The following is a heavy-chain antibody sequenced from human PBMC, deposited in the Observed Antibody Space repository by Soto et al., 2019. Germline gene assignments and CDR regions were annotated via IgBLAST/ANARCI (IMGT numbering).Heavy chain of an antibody. V-gene: IGHV1-69*02. CDR3: ARADCSGGSCYSRQSWFDP. D-gene: IGHD2-15*01. CDR2: IIPILGIA. CDR1: GGTFSSYT. Sequence: QVPLVQSGAEVKKPGSSVKVSCKASGGTFSSYTISWVRQAPGQGLEWMGRIIPILGIANYAQKFQGRVTITADKSTSTAYMELSSLRSEDTAVYYCARADCSGGSCYSRQSWFDPWGQGTLVTVSS. J-gene: IGHJ5*02.